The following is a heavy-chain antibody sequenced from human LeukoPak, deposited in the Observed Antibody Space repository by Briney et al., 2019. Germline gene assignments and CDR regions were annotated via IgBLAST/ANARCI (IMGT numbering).Heavy chain of an antibody. J-gene: IGHJ4*02. CDR3: ARDRWGTFGYSSPYFDY. CDR1: GFTFDDYA. CDR2: ISWNSGSI. D-gene: IGHD6-19*01. V-gene: IGHV3-9*01. Sequence: PGGSLRLSCAASGFTFDDYAMHWVRQAPGKGLKWVSGISWNSGSIGYADSVKGRFTISRDNAKNSLYLQMNSLRAEDTAVYYCARDRWGTFGYSSPYFDYWGQGTLVTVSS.